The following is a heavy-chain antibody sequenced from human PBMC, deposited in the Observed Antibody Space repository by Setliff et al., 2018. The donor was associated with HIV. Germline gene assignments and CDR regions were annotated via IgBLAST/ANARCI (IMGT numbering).Heavy chain of an antibody. Sequence: ASVKVSCKASGGTFSSYAIGWVRQAPGQGLEWMGWISAYNGKTEYAQNFQGRVTMTTDISTSTAWTSTSTAYMELRSLRSDDTAVYYCASCMAGHYYYMDVWGKGTTVTVSS. CDR3: ASCMAGHYYYMDV. J-gene: IGHJ6*03. CDR1: GGTFSSYA. V-gene: IGHV1-18*01. CDR2: ISAYNGKT. D-gene: IGHD6-19*01.